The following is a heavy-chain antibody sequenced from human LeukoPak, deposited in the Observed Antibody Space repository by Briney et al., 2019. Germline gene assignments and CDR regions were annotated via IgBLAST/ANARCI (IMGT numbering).Heavy chain of an antibody. Sequence: ASVKVSCKASGYTFTRYGISWVRHAPGQGLEWMGWISAYNGNTNYAQKIQGRVTMTTDTSTSTAYMELRSLRSDDTAVYYCARDAGISSGWHRELDYRGQGTLVTVSS. CDR1: GYTFTRYG. J-gene: IGHJ4*02. V-gene: IGHV1-18*01. D-gene: IGHD6-19*01. CDR3: ARDAGISSGWHRELDY. CDR2: ISAYNGNT.